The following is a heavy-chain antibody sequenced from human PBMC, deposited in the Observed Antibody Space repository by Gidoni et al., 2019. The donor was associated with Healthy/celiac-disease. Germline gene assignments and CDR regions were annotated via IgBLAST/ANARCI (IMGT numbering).Heavy chain of an antibody. CDR1: GFTFSSYW. Sequence: EVQLVESGGGLVQPGGSLRLSCAASGFTFSSYWMHWVRQAPGKGLVWVSRINNDGSSTRYADSVKGRFTISRDNAKNTLYLQMNSLRAEDTAVYYCARGGLHTYYDFWGGYYPLDYWGQGTLVTVSS. CDR3: ARGGLHTYYDFWGGYYPLDY. CDR2: INNDGSST. D-gene: IGHD3-3*01. V-gene: IGHV3-74*01. J-gene: IGHJ4*02.